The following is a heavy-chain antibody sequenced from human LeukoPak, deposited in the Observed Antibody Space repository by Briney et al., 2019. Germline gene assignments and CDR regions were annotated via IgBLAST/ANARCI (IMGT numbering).Heavy chain of an antibody. CDR3: AKDFRVRTVLPYYFDY. D-gene: IGHD1-14*01. CDR2: ISYDGSNK. V-gene: IGHV3-30*18. CDR1: GFTFSSYG. J-gene: IGHJ4*02. Sequence: GRSLRLSCAASGFTFSSYGMHWVRQAPGKGLEWVAVISYDGSNKYYADSVKGRFTISRDNSKNTLYLQMSSLRAEDTAVYYCAKDFRVRTVLPYYFDYWGQGTLVTVSS.